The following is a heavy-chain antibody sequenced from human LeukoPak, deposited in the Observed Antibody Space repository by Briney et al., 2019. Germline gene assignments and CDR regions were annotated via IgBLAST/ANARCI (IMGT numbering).Heavy chain of an antibody. Sequence: ASVKVSCKASGGTFSSYAIGWVRQAPGQGLEWMGGIIPIFGTANYAQKFQGRVTITADESTSTAYMELSSLRSEDTAVYYCARGPLSIAARRSPYYYYYGMDVWGQGTTVTVSS. CDR1: GGTFSSYA. V-gene: IGHV1-69*01. D-gene: IGHD6-6*01. J-gene: IGHJ6*02. CDR3: ARGPLSIAARRSPYYYYYGMDV. CDR2: IIPIFGTA.